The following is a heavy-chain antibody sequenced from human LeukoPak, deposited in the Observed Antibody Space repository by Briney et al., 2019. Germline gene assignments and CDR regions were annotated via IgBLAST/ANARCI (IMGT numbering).Heavy chain of an antibody. V-gene: IGHV3-74*01. CDR3: ATQQEGNPAY. Sequence: GGSLRLSCAASGLTFSSHWMHWVRQAPGKGLVWVSRTTNDGSSTTYADSVKGRFTISRDNAKNMLYLQVNSLRAEDTAVYYCATQQEGNPAYWGQGTLVTVSS. CDR1: GLTFSSHW. D-gene: IGHD1-14*01. J-gene: IGHJ4*02. CDR2: TTNDGSST.